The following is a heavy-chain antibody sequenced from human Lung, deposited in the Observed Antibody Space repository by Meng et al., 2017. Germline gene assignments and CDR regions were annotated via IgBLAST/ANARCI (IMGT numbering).Heavy chain of an antibody. V-gene: IGHV4-34*01. D-gene: IGHD4-11*01. J-gene: IGHJ4*02. CDR1: GGSFSDYY. CDR2: INHSGST. Sequence: LQHGAAGLLMPSEPLSLSFVVSGGSFSDYYWSWIRPPPGKGLEWIGEINHSGSTNYNPSLESRATISVDTSQNNLSLKLSSVTAADSAVYYCARGPTTMAHDFDYWGQGTLVTVSS. CDR3: ARGPTTMAHDFDY.